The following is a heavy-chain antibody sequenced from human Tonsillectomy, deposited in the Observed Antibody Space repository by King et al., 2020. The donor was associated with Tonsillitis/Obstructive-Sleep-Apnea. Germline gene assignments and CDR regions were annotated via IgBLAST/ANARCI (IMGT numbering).Heavy chain of an antibody. CDR3: ARQRRPTSPFDY. CDR2: INHSGST. CDR1: GGSFSGYY. J-gene: IGHJ4*02. Sequence: VQLQQWGAGLLKPSETLSLTCAVYGGSFSGYYWSWIRQPPGKGLEWIGEINHSGSTNYNPSLKSRVTISVDTSKNQFSLKLSSVTAADTAVYYCARQRRPTSPFDYWGQGTLVTVSS. V-gene: IGHV4-34*01.